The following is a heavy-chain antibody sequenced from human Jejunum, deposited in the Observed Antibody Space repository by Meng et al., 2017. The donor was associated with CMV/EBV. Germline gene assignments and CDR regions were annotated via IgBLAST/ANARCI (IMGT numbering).Heavy chain of an antibody. CDR3: SRHKKAPYCSSTSCYETFGWFDP. J-gene: IGHJ5*02. Sequence: GWVRQMPGKGLGWMGIIHPGDSDTRYSPSFQGQVIISADKSITTAYLQWSSLKASDTAMYYCSRHKKAPYCSSTSCYETFGWFDPWGQGTLVTVSS. CDR2: IHPGDSDT. D-gene: IGHD2-2*01. V-gene: IGHV5-51*01.